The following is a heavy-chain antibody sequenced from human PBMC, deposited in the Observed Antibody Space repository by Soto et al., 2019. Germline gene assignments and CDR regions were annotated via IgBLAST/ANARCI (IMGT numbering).Heavy chain of an antibody. J-gene: IGHJ6*01. CDR3: ARGLAVAVDYYYGMDG. Sequence: QVQLVQPGAALKKPGASVKVSCKASGYTFTTYGISWVRQAPGQGLEGMGWISAYNGNTNYAQKLQGRVTMTTDTSTSTAYMELRSLRSDDAAVYYCARGLAVAVDYYYGMDGWGQGTTVTVSA. D-gene: IGHD2-21*01. CDR2: ISAYNGNT. CDR1: GYTFTTYG. V-gene: IGHV1-18*01.